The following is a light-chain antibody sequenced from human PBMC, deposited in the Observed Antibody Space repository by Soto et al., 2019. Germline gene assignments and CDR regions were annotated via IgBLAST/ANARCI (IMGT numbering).Light chain of an antibody. CDR1: QSVTTRY. CDR3: QQYNNWPPIT. Sequence: EIVLTQSPVTLSLSPGEEATLSCRASQSVTTRYLAWYQQKPGQAPRLLMYGASTRATGIPARFSGSGSGTEFTLTISSLQSEDFAVYYCQQYNNWPPITFGQGTRLEIK. CDR2: GAS. J-gene: IGKJ5*01. V-gene: IGKV3-15*01.